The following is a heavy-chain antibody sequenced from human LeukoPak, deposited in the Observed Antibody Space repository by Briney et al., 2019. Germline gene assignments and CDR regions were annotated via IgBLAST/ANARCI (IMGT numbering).Heavy chain of an antibody. CDR3: ARDANPSYSSVESYSDV. Sequence: ASVKVSCKASGYTFTSYDINWVRQAPGQGLEWMGIINPSGGSRTYAQKFQGRVTMTRDTSTSTVYMELSSLRSEDTAVYYCARDANPSYSSVESYSDVWGQGTTVTVSS. CDR2: INPSGGSR. J-gene: IGHJ6*02. V-gene: IGHV1-46*01. CDR1: GYTFTSYD. D-gene: IGHD6-25*01.